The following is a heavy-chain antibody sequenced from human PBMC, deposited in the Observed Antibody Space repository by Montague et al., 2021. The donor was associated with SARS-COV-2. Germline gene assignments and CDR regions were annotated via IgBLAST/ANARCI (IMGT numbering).Heavy chain of an antibody. Sequence: SETLSLTCTVSGGSIGSYYWSWIRQPPAKGLEWIGYSYYSGSTNYNPSLKSRGTISVDTSKNQFSLKLSSVTAADTAVYYCARTYYDILTGYYNRGAFDIWGQGTMVTVSS. V-gene: IGHV4-59*08. J-gene: IGHJ3*02. CDR1: GGSIGSYY. D-gene: IGHD3-9*01. CDR3: ARTYYDILTGYYNRGAFDI. CDR2: SYYSGST.